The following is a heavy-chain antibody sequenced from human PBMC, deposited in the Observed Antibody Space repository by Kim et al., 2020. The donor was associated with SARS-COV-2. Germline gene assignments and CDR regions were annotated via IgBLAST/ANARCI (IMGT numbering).Heavy chain of an antibody. V-gene: IGHV4-59*08. J-gene: IGHJ2*01. CDR3: ARQQLISYWYFDL. D-gene: IGHD6-13*01. CDR2: IYYSGST. Sequence: VPGGSISSYYWSWIRQPPGKGLEWIGYIYYSGSTNYNPSLKSRVSISVDTSKKQFSLKLSSVTAADTAVYYCARQQLISYWYFDLWGRGTLAT. CDR1: GGSISSYY.